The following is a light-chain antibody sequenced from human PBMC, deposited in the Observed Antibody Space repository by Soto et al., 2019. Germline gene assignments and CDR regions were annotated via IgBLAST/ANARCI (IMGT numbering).Light chain of an antibody. CDR3: QQSYSTPPGT. CDR2: AAS. V-gene: IGKV1-39*01. J-gene: IGKJ5*01. Sequence: DIQMTQSPSSLSASVGDRVTITCRASQSTSSYLNWYQQKPGKAPKLLIYAASSLQSGVPSRFSGSGSGTDFTLTISSLQPEDFATYYCQQSYSTPPGTFGQGTRLEI. CDR1: QSTSSY.